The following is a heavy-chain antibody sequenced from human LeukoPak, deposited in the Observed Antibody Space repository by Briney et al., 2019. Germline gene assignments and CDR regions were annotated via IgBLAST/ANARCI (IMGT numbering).Heavy chain of an antibody. Sequence: ASVKVSCKASGYTFRNYAITWVRQAPGQGLERMGWITAYNGNTNYAQKFQGSVTMTTDTSTATAYMELRNLKSDDTAVYYCARDCSGGTCSSFWFDPWGQGTLVTVSS. D-gene: IGHD2-15*01. CDR3: ARDCSGGTCSSFWFDP. J-gene: IGHJ5*02. CDR1: GYTFRNYA. CDR2: ITAYNGNT. V-gene: IGHV1-18*01.